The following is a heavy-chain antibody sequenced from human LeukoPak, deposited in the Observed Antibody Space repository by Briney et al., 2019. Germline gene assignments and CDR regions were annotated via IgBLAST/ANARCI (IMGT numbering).Heavy chain of an antibody. CDR2: IDTDGSRV. V-gene: IGHV3-74*01. J-gene: IGHJ5*02. Sequence: PGGSLRLSCAASGFTFSSYWMHWVRQAPGKGLVWVSRIDTDGSRVAYADSVKGRFTISRDNAKTTLYLQMNSLRAEDTALYYCAYCSSTSCYSWGQGTLVTVSS. CDR1: GFTFSSYW. CDR3: AYCSSTSCYS. D-gene: IGHD2-2*01.